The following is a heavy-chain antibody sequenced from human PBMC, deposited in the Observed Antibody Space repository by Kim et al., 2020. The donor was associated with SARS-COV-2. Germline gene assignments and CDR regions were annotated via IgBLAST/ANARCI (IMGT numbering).Heavy chain of an antibody. Sequence: SYADSVKGRFTISRDNAKNTLYLQMNSLRAEDTAVYYCASSSSYRYGMDVWGQGTTVTVSS. V-gene: IGHV3-74*01. CDR3: ASSSSYRYGMDV. J-gene: IGHJ6*02. D-gene: IGHD6-13*01.